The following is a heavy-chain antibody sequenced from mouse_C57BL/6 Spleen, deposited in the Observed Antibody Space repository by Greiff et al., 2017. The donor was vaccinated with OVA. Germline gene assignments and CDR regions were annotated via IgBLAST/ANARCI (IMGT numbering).Heavy chain of an antibody. V-gene: IGHV1-63*01. CDR2: IYPGGGYT. Sequence: QVQLQQSGAELVRPGTSVKMSCKASGYTFTNYWIGWAKQRPGHGLEWIGDIYPGGGYTNYNEKFKGKATLTADKSSSTAYMQVSSLTSEDSAIYYCARKEGYYYGSSYQYYFDYWGQGTTLTVSS. CDR3: ARKEGYYYGSSYQYYFDY. CDR1: GYTFTNYW. D-gene: IGHD1-1*01. J-gene: IGHJ2*01.